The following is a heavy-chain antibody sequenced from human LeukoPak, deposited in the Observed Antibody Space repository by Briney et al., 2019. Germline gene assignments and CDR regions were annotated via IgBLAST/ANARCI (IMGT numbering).Heavy chain of an antibody. J-gene: IGHJ4*02. Sequence: PSETLSLTCAVYGGSFSGYYWSWIRQPPGKGLEWIGEINHSGSTNYNPSLKSRVTISVDTSKNQFSLKLSSVTAADTAVYYCARGRSGFDYWGQGTLVTAPS. V-gene: IGHV4-34*01. CDR3: ARGRSGFDY. CDR1: GGSFSGYY. CDR2: INHSGST.